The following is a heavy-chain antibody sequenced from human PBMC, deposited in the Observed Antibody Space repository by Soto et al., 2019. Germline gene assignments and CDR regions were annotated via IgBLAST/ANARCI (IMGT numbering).Heavy chain of an antibody. V-gene: IGHV3-53*01. J-gene: IGHJ6*02. CDR2: IYSGGST. D-gene: IGHD6-13*01. CDR1: GFTVSSNY. Sequence: GGSLRLSCAASGFTVSSNYMSWVRQAPGKGLEWVSVIYSGGSTYYADSVKGRFTISRDNSKNTLYLQMNSLRAEDTAVYYCARENFVAAAGTDVYYGMDVWGQGTTVTV. CDR3: ARENFVAAAGTDVYYGMDV.